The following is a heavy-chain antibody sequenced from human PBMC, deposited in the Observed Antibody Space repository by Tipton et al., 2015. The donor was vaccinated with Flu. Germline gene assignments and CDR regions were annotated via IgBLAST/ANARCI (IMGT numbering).Heavy chain of an antibody. CDR3: ARGMNSGLVDV. Sequence: SLRLSCAASGFIFSDYAMHWVRQAPGKGLEYVSAISSNGDNTYYADSVKGRFTISRDNSKNTLYLQMGSLRVDDMAVYYCARGMNSGLVDVWGQGTTVTVSS. J-gene: IGHJ6*02. D-gene: IGHD2/OR15-2a*01. CDR2: ISSNGDNT. CDR1: GFIFSDYA. V-gene: IGHV3-64*02.